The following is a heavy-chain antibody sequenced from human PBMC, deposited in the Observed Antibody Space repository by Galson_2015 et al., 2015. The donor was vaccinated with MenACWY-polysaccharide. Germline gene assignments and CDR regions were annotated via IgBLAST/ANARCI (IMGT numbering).Heavy chain of an antibody. CDR1: GFTFSGSA. J-gene: IGHJ6*03. V-gene: IGHV3-73*01. D-gene: IGHD5-12*01. CDR2: IRSKANSYAT. CDR3: TSRYSGYADYYYYMDV. Sequence: SLRLSCAASGFTFSGSAMHWVRQASGKGLEWVGRIRSKANSYATAYAASVKGRFTVSRDDSKNTAYLQMNSLKTKDTAVYYCTSRYSGYADYYYYMDVWGKGTTVTVSS.